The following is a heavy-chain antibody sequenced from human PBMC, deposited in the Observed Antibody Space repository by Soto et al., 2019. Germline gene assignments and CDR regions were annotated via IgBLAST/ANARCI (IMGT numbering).Heavy chain of an antibody. D-gene: IGHD2-8*01. CDR1: GFRFDDYA. V-gene: IGHV3-20*04. J-gene: IGHJ5*02. CDR2: KNLNGGRI. CDR3: ARGEWNNGFDP. Sequence: EVQLVESGGRVVRPGGSMRLSCVVSGFRFDDYAMSWVRQAPGKGLAWVSGKNLNGGRIGYADSVKGRFIISRDNAKNSLYLQMNSHRGGETAFYYCARGEWNNGFDPWGQGTRVTVST.